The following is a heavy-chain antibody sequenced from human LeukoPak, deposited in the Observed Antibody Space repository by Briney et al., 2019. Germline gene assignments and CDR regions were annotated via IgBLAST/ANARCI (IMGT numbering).Heavy chain of an antibody. CDR1: GGSISSYY. V-gene: IGHV4-59*08. D-gene: IGHD1-7*01. CDR2: IHYSGSI. J-gene: IGHJ4*02. Sequence: SETLSLACSVSGGSISSYYWSWIRQPPGKGLEWIGYIHYSGSINYNPSLKSRVTISIDTSKNQFSLKLSSVTAADTAVYYCARMNYYFDYWGQGTLVTVSS. CDR3: ARMNYYFDY.